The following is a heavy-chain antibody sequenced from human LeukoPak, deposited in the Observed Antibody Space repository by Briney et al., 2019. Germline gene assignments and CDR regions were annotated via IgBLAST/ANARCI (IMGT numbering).Heavy chain of an antibody. D-gene: IGHD5-18*01. J-gene: IGHJ4*02. CDR2: ISYDGSNK. V-gene: IGHV3-30*18. CDR3: AKEKYRGYSYGSGDY. CDR1: GFTFSSYG. Sequence: GGSLRLSCAASGFTFSSYGMHRVRQAPGKGLEWGAVISYDGSNKYYADSVKGRFTISRDNSKNTLNLQMKTLRVEDTAVYYCAKEKYRGYSYGSGDYWGQGTLVTVSS.